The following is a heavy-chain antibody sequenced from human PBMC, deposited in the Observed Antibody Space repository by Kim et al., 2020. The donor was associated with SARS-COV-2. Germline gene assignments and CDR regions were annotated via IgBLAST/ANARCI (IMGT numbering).Heavy chain of an antibody. CDR2: IYYSGST. Sequence: SETLSLTCSISGGSLRSSSYYWGWIRQTPGKGLEWIGNIYYSGSTNYSPSLKSRLTISLDTSKDQFSLKLTSVTAADTAVYYCARLADYGDFPYWGQGTLVTVSS. CDR1: GGSLRSSSYY. D-gene: IGHD4-17*01. J-gene: IGHJ4*02. CDR3: ARLADYGDFPY. V-gene: IGHV4-39*01.